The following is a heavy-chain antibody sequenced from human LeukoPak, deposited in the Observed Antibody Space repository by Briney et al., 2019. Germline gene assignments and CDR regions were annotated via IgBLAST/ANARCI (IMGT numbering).Heavy chain of an antibody. Sequence: GGSLRLSCAASGFTVSSNYMSWVRQAPGKGLEWVSVIYSGGSTYYADSVKGRFTISRDNSKNTLYLQMNSLRAEDTAVYYCARDNSYYYDSSGYFNWGQGTLVTVSS. J-gene: IGHJ4*02. V-gene: IGHV3-66*01. CDR1: GFTVSSNY. CDR2: IYSGGST. D-gene: IGHD3-22*01. CDR3: ARDNSYYYDSSGYFN.